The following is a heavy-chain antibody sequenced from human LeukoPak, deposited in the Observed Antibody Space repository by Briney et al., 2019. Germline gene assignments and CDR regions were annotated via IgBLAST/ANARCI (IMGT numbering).Heavy chain of an antibody. Sequence: PGDSLRLSCAASGFTFSSYSMNWDRQAPGKGLEWVSSITGSSTYIHYADSVKGRFTISRDNAKNSLYLQMNSLRAEDTAVYYCARGFADFVWGSYPSSYWGQGILVTVSS. CDR1: GFTFSSYS. D-gene: IGHD3-16*02. CDR2: ITGSSTYI. V-gene: IGHV3-21*01. J-gene: IGHJ4*02. CDR3: ARGFADFVWGSYPSSY.